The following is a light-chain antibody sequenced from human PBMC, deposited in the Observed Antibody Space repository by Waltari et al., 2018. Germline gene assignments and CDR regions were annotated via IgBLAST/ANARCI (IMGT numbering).Light chain of an antibody. CDR2: GAS. V-gene: IGKV3-15*01. CDR3: QQYLQWPPAIT. CDR1: QNIDTR. J-gene: IGKJ5*01. Sequence: ILLTQSPATLSVSPGERANLSCRASQNIDTRLAWYQHKPGQAPRLLIYGASTRAADIPARFSGSGFGTDFSLTINSLQSEDFAVYYCQQYLQWPPAITFGPGTRLDFK.